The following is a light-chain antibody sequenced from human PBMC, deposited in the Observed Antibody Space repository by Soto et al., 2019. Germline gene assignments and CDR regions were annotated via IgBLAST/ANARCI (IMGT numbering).Light chain of an antibody. CDR1: SSDVGRDDY. J-gene: IGLJ1*01. Sequence: QPVLTQPASVSGSPGQSIAISCTGTSSDVGRDDYVSWYQQHPGKAPKLMIYEVSNRPSGVSNRFSGSKSGNTASLTISGLQAEDEADYYCSAYTNTSPTLYVFGSGTKVTVL. V-gene: IGLV2-14*01. CDR2: EVS. CDR3: SAYTNTSPTLYV.